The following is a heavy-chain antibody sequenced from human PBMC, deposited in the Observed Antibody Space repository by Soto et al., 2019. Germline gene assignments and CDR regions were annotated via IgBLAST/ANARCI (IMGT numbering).Heavy chain of an antibody. V-gene: IGHV3-74*01. CDR1: GFAFDAYW. CDR2: IDYDGTTT. D-gene: IGHD2-21*01. CDR3: AIIPTFMVRTPRDN. Sequence: EVHLVESGGGLVQPGGSLRLSCVASGFAFDAYWMHWVRQVPGEGPVWVSRIDYDGTTTTYADSVKGRFTISRDNAKNTLYLQMNDLRVEDTAVYYCAIIPTFMVRTPRDNWGQGTAVTVSS. J-gene: IGHJ4*02.